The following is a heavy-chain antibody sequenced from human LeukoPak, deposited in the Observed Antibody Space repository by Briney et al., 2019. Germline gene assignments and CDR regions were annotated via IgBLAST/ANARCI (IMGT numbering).Heavy chain of an antibody. V-gene: IGHV3-23*01. CDR2: ISGSGGST. D-gene: IGHD6-19*01. CDR3: AKDRGSGWPYYFDY. CDR1: RFTFSSYA. J-gene: IGHJ4*02. Sequence: GGSLRLSCAASRFTFSSYAMSWVRQAPGKGLEWVSAISGSGGSTYYADSVKGRFTISRDISKNTLYLQMSSLRAEDTAVYYCAKDRGSGWPYYFDYWGQGTLVTVSS.